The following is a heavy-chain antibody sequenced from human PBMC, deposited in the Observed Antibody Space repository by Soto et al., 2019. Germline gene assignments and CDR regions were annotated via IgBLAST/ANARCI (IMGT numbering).Heavy chain of an antibody. V-gene: IGHV4-34*01. Sequence: SETHSRTGAVFAGYIMGYDCRRLRQPTGKGLEWIGEINHSGRTNYNPSLKSRVTISVDTSKNQFSLRLSSVTAADTAVYYCARGSYGEGYYYYGMDVWGQGTTGTVSS. J-gene: IGHJ6*01. D-gene: IGHD4-17*01. CDR1: AGYIMGYD. CDR2: INHSGRT. CDR3: ARGSYGEGYYYYGMDV.